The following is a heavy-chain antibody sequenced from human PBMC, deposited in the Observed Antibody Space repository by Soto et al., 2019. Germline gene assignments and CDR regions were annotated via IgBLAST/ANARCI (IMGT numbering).Heavy chain of an antibody. CDR3: ARDTAVPGETDRFDY. CDR1: GDSISSNVW. Sequence: QVQLQQSGPGLVKPSGTLSLTCVVSGDSISSNVWWSWVRQPPGKGLEWIGEVYHNGLTNYNSSLRSRVTMSVDTPKSQFSLKLTSVTAADTAIYYCARDTAVPGETDRFDYWGQGILVTVSS. CDR2: VYHNGLT. J-gene: IGHJ4*02. D-gene: IGHD6-19*01. V-gene: IGHV4-4*02.